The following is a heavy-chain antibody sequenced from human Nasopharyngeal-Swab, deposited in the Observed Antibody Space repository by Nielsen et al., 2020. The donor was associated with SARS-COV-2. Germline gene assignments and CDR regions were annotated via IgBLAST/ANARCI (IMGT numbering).Heavy chain of an antibody. CDR3: ARGAGTALYYFDY. CDR1: GFTFSSYS. J-gene: IGHJ4*02. D-gene: IGHD6-19*01. V-gene: IGHV3-21*01. Sequence: ESLKISCAASGFTFSSYSMNWVRQAPGKGLEWVSSISSRSSYIYYADSVKGRFTISRDNAKNSLYLQMNSLRAEDTAVYYCARGAGTALYYFDYWGQGTLVTVSS. CDR2: ISSRSSYI.